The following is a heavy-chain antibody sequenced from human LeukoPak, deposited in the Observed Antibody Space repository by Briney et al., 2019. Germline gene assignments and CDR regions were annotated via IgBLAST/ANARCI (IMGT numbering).Heavy chain of an antibody. CDR2: INHSGST. D-gene: IGHD6-19*01. CDR1: GGSFSGYY. CDR3: ARGGPPLVAVAGTGYFDY. V-gene: IGHV4-34*01. Sequence: SETLSLTCAVYGGSFSGYYWSWIRQPPGKGLEWIGEINHSGSTNYNPSLKSRVTISVDTSKNQFSLKLSSVTAADTAMYYCARGGPPLVAVAGTGYFDYWGQGTLVTVSS. J-gene: IGHJ4*02.